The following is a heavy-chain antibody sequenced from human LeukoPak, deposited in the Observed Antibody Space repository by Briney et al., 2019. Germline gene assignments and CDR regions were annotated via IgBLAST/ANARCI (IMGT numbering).Heavy chain of an antibody. V-gene: IGHV4-38-2*02. CDR1: GYSISSGYY. CDR3: ARGYYDFWSGYYYFDY. D-gene: IGHD3-3*01. CDR2: IYHSGST. Sequence: SETLSLTCTVSGYSISSGYYWGWIRQPPGKGLEWIGSIYHSGSTYYNPSLKSRVTISVDTSKNQFSLKLSSVTAADTAVYYCARGYYDFWSGYYYFDYWGQGTQVTVSS. J-gene: IGHJ4*02.